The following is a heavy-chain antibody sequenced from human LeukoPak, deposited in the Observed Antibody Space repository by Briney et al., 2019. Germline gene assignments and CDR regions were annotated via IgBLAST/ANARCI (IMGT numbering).Heavy chain of an antibody. V-gene: IGHV3-23*01. J-gene: IGHJ4*02. CDR3: AKDMYSWNRGRYFDY. CDR1: GFTFSSYA. CDR2: ISGSGDTT. Sequence: PGGSLRLPCAASGFTFSSYAMNWVRQAPGKGLEWVSRISGSGDTTYYAYSVKGRFTISRDNSKNTLYLQMNSLRAEDTAVYYCAKDMYSWNRGRYFDYWGQGTLVTVSS. D-gene: IGHD1-20*01.